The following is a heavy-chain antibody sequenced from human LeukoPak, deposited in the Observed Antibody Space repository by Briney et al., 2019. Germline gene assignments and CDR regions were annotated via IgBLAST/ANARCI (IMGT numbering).Heavy chain of an antibody. CDR2: INSKTDCGTT. Sequence: AGPLRLSCXASGFTFRKEWMRWVRQAQGKGKEWVAQINSKTDCGTTDYAAPVKGRFTISRDDSKTSLYLLMNSLKTEDTAVYYCTTEDYGDYVPDYWGQGTLVTVSS. D-gene: IGHD4-17*01. J-gene: IGHJ4*02. CDR1: GFTFRKEW. V-gene: IGHV3-15*01. CDR3: TTEDYGDYVPDY.